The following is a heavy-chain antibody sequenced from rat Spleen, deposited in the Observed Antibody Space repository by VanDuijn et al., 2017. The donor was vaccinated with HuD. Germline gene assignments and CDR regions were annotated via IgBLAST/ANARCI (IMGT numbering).Heavy chain of an antibody. CDR3: SRPGYGYPFAY. V-gene: IGHV5-25*01. CDR1: GFTFSNYY. J-gene: IGHJ3*01. Sequence: EVQLVESGGGLVQPGRSLKLSCAASGFTFSNYYMAWVRQAPTKGLEWVAYISTGSGTYYRDSVKGRFTISRDNAKSTLYLQMDSLRSEDTATYYCSRPGYGYPFAYWGQGTLVTVSS. CDR2: ISTGSGT. D-gene: IGHD1-7*01.